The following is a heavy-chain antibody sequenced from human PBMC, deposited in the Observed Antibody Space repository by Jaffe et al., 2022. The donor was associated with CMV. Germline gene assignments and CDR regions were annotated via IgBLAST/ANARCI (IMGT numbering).Heavy chain of an antibody. D-gene: IGHD3-3*01. CDR1: GYSFTSYW. CDR2: IYPGDSDT. Sequence: EVQLVQSGAEVKKPGESLKISCKGSGYSFTSYWIGWVRQMPGKGLEWMGIIYPGDSDTRYSPSFQGQVTISADKSISTAYLQWSSLKASDTAMYYCARLGGDYDFWSGFRWNYYYYYGMDVWGQGTTVTVSS. CDR3: ARLGGDYDFWSGFRWNYYYYYGMDV. V-gene: IGHV5-51*01. J-gene: IGHJ6*02.